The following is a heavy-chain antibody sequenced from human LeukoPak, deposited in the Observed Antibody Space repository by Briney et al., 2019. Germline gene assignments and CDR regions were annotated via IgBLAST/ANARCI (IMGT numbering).Heavy chain of an antibody. CDR1: GYTFTSYG. CDR3: ARDYYGSGSYYPIYYYYYYMDV. Sequence: ASVKVSCKASGYTFTSYGISWVRQAPGQGLEWMGWISAYNSNTNYAQKLQGRVTMTTDTSTSTAYMELRSLRSDDTAVYYCARDYYGSGSYYPIYYYYYYMDVWGKGTTVTVSS. CDR2: ISAYNSNT. J-gene: IGHJ6*03. D-gene: IGHD3-10*01. V-gene: IGHV1-18*01.